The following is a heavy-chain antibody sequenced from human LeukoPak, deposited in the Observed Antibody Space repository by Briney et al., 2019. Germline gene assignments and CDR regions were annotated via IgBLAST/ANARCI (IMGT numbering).Heavy chain of an antibody. CDR1: GYSFTSYW. D-gene: IGHD2-2*01. V-gene: IGHV5-51*01. CDR3: ARRDCSSSTTCYDYFDY. J-gene: IGHJ4*02. Sequence: GESLKISCKGSGYSFTSYWIGWVRQMPGKGLEWMGIIYPGDSDTRYSPSFQGQVTISADRSISTAYLQWSSLEASDTAMYYCARRDCSSSTTCYDYFDYWGPGTLVTVSS. CDR2: IYPGDSDT.